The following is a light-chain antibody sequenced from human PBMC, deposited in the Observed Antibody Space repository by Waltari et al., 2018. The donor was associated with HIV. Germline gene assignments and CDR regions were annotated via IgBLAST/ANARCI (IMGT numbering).Light chain of an antibody. Sequence: SYELTQPPSVTVSPGQTARITCSGDALPKQYAYWYQQKTGQAPGVVIYKDSERPPDAPVWWLLKDGEGPSGFAGRFYCSSCGTTVTLTIRGLQAEDEADYYCQAADSSGTYKGNWVSGGGTKLTVL. CDR1: ALPKQY. V-gene: IGLV3-25*03. CDR2: KDS. J-gene: IGLJ3*02. CDR3: QAADSSGTYKGNWV.